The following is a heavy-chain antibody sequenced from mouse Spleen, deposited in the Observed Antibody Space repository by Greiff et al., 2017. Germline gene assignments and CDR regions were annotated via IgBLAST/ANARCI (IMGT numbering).Heavy chain of an antibody. J-gene: IGHJ2*01. D-gene: IGHD2-3*01. CDR2: ISNGGGST. CDR1: GFTFSDYY. V-gene: IGHV5-12*02. Sequence: EVHLVESGGGLVQPGGSLKLSCATSGFTFSDYYMYWVRQTPEKRLEWVAYISNGGGSTYYPDTVKGRFTISRDNAKNTLYLQMSRLKSEDTAMYYCARHYDGLDYWGQGTTLTVSS. CDR3: ARHYDGLDY.